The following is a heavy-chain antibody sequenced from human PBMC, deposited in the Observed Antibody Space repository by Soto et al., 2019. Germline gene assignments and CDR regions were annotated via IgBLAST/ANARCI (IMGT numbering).Heavy chain of an antibody. CDR1: GGSISSYY. D-gene: IGHD5-12*01. V-gene: IGHV4-59*08. J-gene: IGHJ4*02. CDR3: ARRGGGYSGYDWVYFDY. Sequence: PSETLSLTCTVSGGSISSYYWSWIRQPPEKGLEWIGYIYYSGSTNYNPSLKSRVTISVDPSKNQFSLKLSSVTASDTAVYYCARRGGGYSGYDWVYFDYWGQGTLVTVSS. CDR2: IYYSGST.